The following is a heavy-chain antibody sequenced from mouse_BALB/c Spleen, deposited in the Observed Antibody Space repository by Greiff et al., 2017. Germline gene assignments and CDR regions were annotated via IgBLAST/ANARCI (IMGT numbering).Heavy chain of an antibody. V-gene: IGHV5-6-4*01. CDR2: ISSGGSYT. CDR3: TRAGDTSFAY. J-gene: IGHJ3*01. CDR1: GFTFSSYT. Sequence: EVKVVESGGGLVKPGGSLKLSCAASGFTFSSYTMSWVRQTPEKRLEWVATISSGGSYTYYPDSVKGRFTISRDNAKNTLYLQMSSLKSEDTAMYYCTRAGDTSFAYWGQGTLVTVSA.